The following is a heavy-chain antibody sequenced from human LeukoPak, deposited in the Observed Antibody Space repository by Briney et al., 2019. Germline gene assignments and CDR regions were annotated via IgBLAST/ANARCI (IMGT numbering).Heavy chain of an antibody. V-gene: IGHV4-59*01. Sequence: SETLSLTCTVSGGSISSYYWSWIRQPPGKGLEWIGYIYYSGSTNYNPSLKGRVTISVDTSKNQFSLKLSSVTAADTAVYYCARGGLYGSGSYSHYFDYWGQGTLVTVSS. D-gene: IGHD3-10*01. J-gene: IGHJ4*02. CDR1: GGSISSYY. CDR2: IYYSGST. CDR3: ARGGLYGSGSYSHYFDY.